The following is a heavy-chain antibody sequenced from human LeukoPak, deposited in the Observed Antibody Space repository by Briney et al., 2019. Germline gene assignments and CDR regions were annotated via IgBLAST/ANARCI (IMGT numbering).Heavy chain of an antibody. D-gene: IGHD4-11*01. CDR3: ARHRRARETTH. J-gene: IGHJ4*02. Sequence: SETLSLTCTVSGGSISSGSYYWSWIRQPAGKGLGWIGRIYTSGSTNYNPSLKSRVTISVDTSKNQFSLKLSSVTAADTAVYYCARHRRARETTHWGQGTLVTVSS. CDR1: GGSISSGSYY. V-gene: IGHV4-61*02. CDR2: IYTSGST.